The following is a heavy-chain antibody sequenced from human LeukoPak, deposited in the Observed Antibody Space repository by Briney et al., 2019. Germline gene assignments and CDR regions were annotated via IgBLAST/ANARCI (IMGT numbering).Heavy chain of an antibody. J-gene: IGHJ4*02. CDR2: ISYDGSNK. Sequence: PGGSLRLSCAASGFTFSSYGMHWVRQAPGKGLEWVAVISYDGSNKYYADSVKGRFTISRDNSKNTLYLQMNSLRAEDTAVYYCANDYYDSSGYRPVDYWGQGTLVTVSS. D-gene: IGHD3-22*01. CDR1: GFTFSSYG. V-gene: IGHV3-30*18. CDR3: ANDYYDSSGYRPVDY.